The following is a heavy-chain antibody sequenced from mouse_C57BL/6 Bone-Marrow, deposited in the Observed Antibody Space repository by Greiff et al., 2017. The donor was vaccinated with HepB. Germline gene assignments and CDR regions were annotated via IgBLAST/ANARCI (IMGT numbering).Heavy chain of an antibody. Sequence: QVQLQQPGAELVKPGASVKMSCKASGYTFTSYWITWVKQRPGQGLEWIGDIYPGSGSTNYNEKFKSKATLTVDTSSSTAYMQLSSLTSEDSAVYFCARNSFGSIHCFDYWGQGTTLTVSS. D-gene: IGHD1-1*01. CDR2: IYPGSGST. J-gene: IGHJ2*01. V-gene: IGHV1-55*01. CDR1: GYTFTSYW. CDR3: ARNSFGSIHCFDY.